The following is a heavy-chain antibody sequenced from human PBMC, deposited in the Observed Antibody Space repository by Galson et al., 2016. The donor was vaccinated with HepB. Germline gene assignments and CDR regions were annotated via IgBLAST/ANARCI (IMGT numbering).Heavy chain of an antibody. CDR2: FDPEDAET. J-gene: IGHJ4*02. V-gene: IGHV1-24*01. Sequence: SVKVSCKVSGYTLTELSMHWVRQAPGKGLEWMGGFDPEDAETVYAQEFQGRVTMTEDTSTDTAYMELSSLRSEDTAVYYCATEIRASFAYSWYEYHWGQGTLVTVSS. CDR1: GYTLTELS. D-gene: IGHD6-13*01. CDR3: ATEIRASFAYSWYEYH.